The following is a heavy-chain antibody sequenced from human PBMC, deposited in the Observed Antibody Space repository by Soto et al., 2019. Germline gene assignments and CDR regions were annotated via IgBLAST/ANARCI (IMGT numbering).Heavy chain of an antibody. D-gene: IGHD3-10*01. CDR1: GYTFTSSA. CDR2: INAGNGNT. CDR3: VRGSGLNWLDP. V-gene: IGHV1-3*01. Sequence: QVQLVQSGAEVKKPGASVKVSCKASGYTFTSSAMHWVRQATGQRLEWMGWINAGNGNTKYSQKFQGRVTITRDKSASTAYMELSSLRSEDTSVYYSVRGSGLNWLDPGGQGTLVTVSS. J-gene: IGHJ5*02.